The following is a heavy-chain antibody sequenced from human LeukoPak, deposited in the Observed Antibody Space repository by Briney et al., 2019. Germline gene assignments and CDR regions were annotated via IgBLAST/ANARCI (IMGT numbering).Heavy chain of an antibody. J-gene: IGHJ4*02. CDR1: GASISSGSNY. V-gene: IGHV4-39*07. Sequence: SETLSLTCSVSGASISSGSNYWGWIRQPPGKTLEWIGSIYSSGSTYYNSSLQSRVIIIIDTPKNHSSLTLSSVTAADTAVYYCARGELGYCSGGSCPREFDYWGQGTLVTVSS. CDR3: ARGELGYCSGGSCPREFDY. D-gene: IGHD2-15*01. CDR2: IYSSGST.